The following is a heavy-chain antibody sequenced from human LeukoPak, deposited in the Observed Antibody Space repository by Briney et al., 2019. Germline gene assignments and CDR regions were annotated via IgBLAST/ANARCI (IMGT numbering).Heavy chain of an antibody. CDR1: GGSITSGDYY. CDR3: ARESHSGSYYDY. Sequence: SETLSLTCTVSGGSITSGDYYWSWIRQSPGKGLEWIGYIYYSGSTYYNPSLASRITISVDTSKNQFSLKLSSVTAADTAVYYCARESHSGSYYDYWGQGTLVTVSS. V-gene: IGHV4-30-4*02. J-gene: IGHJ4*02. CDR2: IYYSGST. D-gene: IGHD1-26*01.